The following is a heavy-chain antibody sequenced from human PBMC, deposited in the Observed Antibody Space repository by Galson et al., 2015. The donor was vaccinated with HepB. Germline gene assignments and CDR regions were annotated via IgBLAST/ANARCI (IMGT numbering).Heavy chain of an antibody. CDR1: GFTFSSFW. CDR3: ARFMLAAGRALEN. V-gene: IGHV3-7*03. D-gene: IGHD3-16*01. Sequence: SLRLSCATSGFTFSSFWMTWVRQAPGKGLEWVANIKTDGSEKYYADSVKGRFTISRDNAEKSVYLQMNSLRVEDTAAYFCARFMLAAGRALENWGQGTLVTVSS. CDR2: IKTDGSEK. J-gene: IGHJ4*02.